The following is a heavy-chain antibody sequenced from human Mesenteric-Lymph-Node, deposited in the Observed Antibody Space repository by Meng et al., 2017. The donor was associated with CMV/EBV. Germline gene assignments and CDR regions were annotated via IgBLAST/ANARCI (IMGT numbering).Heavy chain of an antibody. J-gene: IGHJ4*02. CDR1: GYSISSNNAA. CDR2: TYYRSESYN. Sequence: QIHLKQSGPGLVKPSHTLSVTCTIPGYSISSNNAAWNWIRQSPSRGLEWLGRTYYRSESYNDYAVSVKSRISVNLDTSKNQLSLHLNFVTPEDTAVYYCAYFGDLPPLWWGQGTLVTVSS. D-gene: IGHD3-16*01. V-gene: IGHV6-1*01. CDR3: AYFGDLPPLW.